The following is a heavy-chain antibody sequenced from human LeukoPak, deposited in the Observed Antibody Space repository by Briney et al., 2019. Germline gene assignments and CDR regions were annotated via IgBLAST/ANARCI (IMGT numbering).Heavy chain of an antibody. D-gene: IGHD3-16*02. V-gene: IGHV3-20*04. J-gene: IGHJ4*02. Sequence: GGSLSLSCAASGFTFDDYGMSWVRQPPGKGLEWVSEINWSGGSTGYADSVKGRFTICRDNAKNSLYLQMNSLRAEDTALYYCARGGYRWVTGAYYFDYWGQGTLVTVSS. CDR3: ARGGYRWVTGAYYFDY. CDR2: INWSGGST. CDR1: GFTFDDYG.